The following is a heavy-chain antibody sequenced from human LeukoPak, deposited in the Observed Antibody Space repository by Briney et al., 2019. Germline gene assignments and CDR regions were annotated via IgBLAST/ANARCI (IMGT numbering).Heavy chain of an antibody. CDR1: GFTVSSNY. J-gene: IGHJ6*02. V-gene: IGHV3-53*01. CDR3: ARDPGSYYDSSGDV. D-gene: IGHD3-22*01. Sequence: GGSLRLSCAASGFTVSSNYMSWVRQAPGKGLEWVLVIYSGGSTYYADSVKGRFTISRDNSKNTLYLQMNSLRAEDTAVYYCARDPGSYYDSSGDVWGQGTTVTVSS. CDR2: IYSGGST.